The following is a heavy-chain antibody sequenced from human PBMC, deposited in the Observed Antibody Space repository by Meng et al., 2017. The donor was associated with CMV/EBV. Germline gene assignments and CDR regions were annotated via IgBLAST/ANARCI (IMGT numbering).Heavy chain of an antibody. J-gene: IGHJ4*02. V-gene: IGHV3-21*01. Sequence: GESLKISCAASGFTFSSYSMNWVRQAPGKGLEWVSSISSSSSYIYYADSVKGRFTISRDNAKNSLYLQMNSLRAEDTAVYYCARWYYYDSRGYYDGGRSVDNWGQGTLVTVSS. CDR2: ISSSSSYI. CDR1: GFTFSSYS. CDR3: ARWYYYDSRGYYDGGRSVDN. D-gene: IGHD3-22*01.